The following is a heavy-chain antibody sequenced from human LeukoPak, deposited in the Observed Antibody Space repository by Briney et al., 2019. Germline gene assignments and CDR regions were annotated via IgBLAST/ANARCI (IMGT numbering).Heavy chain of an antibody. V-gene: IGHV4-59*01. CDR2: IYYSGST. D-gene: IGHD6-13*01. Sequence: SETLSLTCTVSGGSISSYYWSWIRQPPGKGLEWIGYIYYSGSTNYNPSLKSRVTISVDTSKNQFSLKLSSVTAADTAVYYCARSWRESPYYFDYWGQGTLVTVSS. J-gene: IGHJ4*02. CDR3: ARSWRESPYYFDY. CDR1: GGSISSYY.